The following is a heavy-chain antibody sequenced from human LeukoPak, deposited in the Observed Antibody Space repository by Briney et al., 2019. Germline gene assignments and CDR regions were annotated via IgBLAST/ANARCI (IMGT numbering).Heavy chain of an antibody. J-gene: IGHJ4*02. Sequence: SETLSLTSTVSGGSINNGGYYWSWIRQYPGKGLEWIGYIYYSGSSYYNPSLRSRVTISVDTSKNHFSLKLSSVTAADTAVYYRARNRDGYNSFDYWGQGTLVTVSS. D-gene: IGHD5-24*01. CDR2: IYYSGSS. CDR3: ARNRDGYNSFDY. CDR1: GGSINNGGYY. V-gene: IGHV4-31*03.